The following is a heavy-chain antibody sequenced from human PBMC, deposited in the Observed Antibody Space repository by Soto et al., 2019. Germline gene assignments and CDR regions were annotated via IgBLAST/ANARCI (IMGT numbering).Heavy chain of an antibody. CDR1: GFTFSSYW. J-gene: IGHJ4*02. D-gene: IGHD5-12*01. V-gene: IGHV3-74*01. CDR3: ARGASGYGNFDY. Sequence: EVQLVESGGGLVQPGGSLRLSCTASGFTFSSYWMHWVRQAPGKGLVWVSRIDSDGSPTNYADFVKGRFTISRDNAKNILYLQLNSLRVEDTAVYDCARGASGYGNFDYWGQGTLVTVSS. CDR2: IDSDGSPT.